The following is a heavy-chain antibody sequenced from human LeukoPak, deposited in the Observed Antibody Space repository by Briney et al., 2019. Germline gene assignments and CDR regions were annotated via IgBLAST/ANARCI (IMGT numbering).Heavy chain of an antibody. CDR2: IYYSGST. V-gene: IGHV4-59*08. CDR3: ARTSIAVAGTHYYYYYGMDV. J-gene: IGHJ6*02. CDR1: GGSISSYY. D-gene: IGHD6-19*01. Sequence: TSETLSLTCTVSGGSISSYYWSWIRQPPGKGLEWIGYIYYSGSTNYNPSLKSRVTISVDTSKNQFSLKLSSVTAADTAVYYCARTSIAVAGTHYYYYYGMDVWGQGTTVTVSS.